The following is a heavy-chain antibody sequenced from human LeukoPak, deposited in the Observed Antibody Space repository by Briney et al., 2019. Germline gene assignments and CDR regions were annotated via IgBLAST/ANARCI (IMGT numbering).Heavy chain of an antibody. V-gene: IGHV3-23*01. D-gene: IGHD2-15*01. CDR1: GFTFSSYA. CDR2: ISGSGGST. J-gene: IGHJ5*02. Sequence: PGGSLRLSCAASGFTFSSYAMSWVRQAPGKGLEWVSAISGSGGSTYYADSVKGRFTISRDNSKNTLYLQMNSLRAEDTAVYYCAKDLSLFGYCSGGSCTAPGTQNWFDPWGQGTLVTVSS. CDR3: AKDLSLFGYCSGGSCTAPGTQNWFDP.